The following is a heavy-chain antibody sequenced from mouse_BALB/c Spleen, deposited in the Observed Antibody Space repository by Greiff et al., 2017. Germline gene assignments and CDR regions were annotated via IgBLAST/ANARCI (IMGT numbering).Heavy chain of an antibody. CDR1: GFSLTSYG. CDR2: IWAGGST. CDR3: ARDLYYAWFAY. Sequence: VKLMESGPGLVAPSQSLSITCTVSGFSLTSYGVHWVRQPPGKGLEWLGVIWAGGSTTYNSPLMSRLSISKDNSTSQVFLKMNSLQTDDTAMYYCARDLYYAWFAYWGQGTLVTVSA. V-gene: IGHV2-9*02. D-gene: IGHD1-1*01. J-gene: IGHJ3*01.